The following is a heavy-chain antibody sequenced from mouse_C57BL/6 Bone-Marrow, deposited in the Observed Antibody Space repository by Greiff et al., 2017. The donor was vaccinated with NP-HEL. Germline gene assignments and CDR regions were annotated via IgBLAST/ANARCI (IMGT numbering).Heavy chain of an antibody. D-gene: IGHD1-1*01. CDR2: IWGVGST. J-gene: IGHJ4*01. Sequence: VQLVESGPGLVAPSPCLSITCTVSGFSLTSYGVDWVRQSPGKGLEWLGYIWGVGSTTCYSALKSRLSICNDNSTSQDSLKMNSLQTDDTAMYYCARGSRLYYYAMDYWGQGTSVTVSS. CDR1: GFSLTSYG. V-gene: IGHV2-6*01. CDR3: ARGSRLYYYAMDY.